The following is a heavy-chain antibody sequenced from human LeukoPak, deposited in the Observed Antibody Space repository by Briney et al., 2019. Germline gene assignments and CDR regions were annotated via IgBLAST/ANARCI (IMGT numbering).Heavy chain of an antibody. CDR2: ISAYNGNT. V-gene: IGHV1-18*01. CDR1: GYTFTSYG. CDR3: AREGYCNSTSCNKPFDY. J-gene: IGHJ4*02. D-gene: IGHD2-2*01. Sequence: ASVKVSCKASGYTFTSYGISWVRQAPGQGLEWMGWISAYNGNTNYAQKLQGRVTTTTDTSTSTAYMELRSLRSDDTAVYYCAREGYCNSTSCNKPFDYWGQGTLVTVSS.